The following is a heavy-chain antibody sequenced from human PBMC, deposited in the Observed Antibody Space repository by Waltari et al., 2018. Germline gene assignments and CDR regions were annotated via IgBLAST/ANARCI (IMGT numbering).Heavy chain of an antibody. J-gene: IGHJ4*02. Sequence: QVQLVQSGAEVKKPGASVKVSCKASGYTFTSYYMHWVRQAPGQGLEWMGIINPSGGSTSYAQKFQGRVTMTRDTSTSTVYMELSSLRSEDTAVYYCARPQSGVYAIVGQGGYYFDYWGQGTLVTVSS. D-gene: IGHD2-8*01. V-gene: IGHV1-46*01. CDR1: GYTFTSYY. CDR2: INPSGGST. CDR3: ARPQSGVYAIVGQGGYYFDY.